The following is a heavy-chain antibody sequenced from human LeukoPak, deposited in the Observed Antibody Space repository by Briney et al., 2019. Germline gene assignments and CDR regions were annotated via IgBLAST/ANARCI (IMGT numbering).Heavy chain of an antibody. D-gene: IGHD4-11*01. J-gene: IGHJ5*02. CDR3: ARVDSRWSDP. CDR1: GYSISSGYY. CDR2: IYHSGST. V-gene: IGHV4-38-2*01. Sequence: SETLSLTCAVSGYSISSGYYWGWIRQPPGKGLEWIGSIYHSGSTYYNPSLKSRVTISVDTSKNQFSLKLSSVTAADTAVYYCARVDSRWSDPWGQGTLVTVSP.